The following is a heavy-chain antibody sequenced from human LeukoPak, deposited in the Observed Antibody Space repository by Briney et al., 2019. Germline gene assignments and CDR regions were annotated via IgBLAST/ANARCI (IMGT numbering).Heavy chain of an antibody. D-gene: IGHD3-3*01. CDR1: GFTFSSYS. J-gene: IGHJ6*03. V-gene: IGHV3-48*01. CDR2: ISSSSSTI. CDR3: GRVTNFWMVSSRFYYLDV. Sequence: PGGSLRLSCAASGFTFSSYSMNWVRQAPGKGLEWVSYISSSSSTIYYADSVKGRFTISRDNAKNSLYLQMNSLRAEDTAVYYCGRVTNFWMVSSRFYYLDVWGKGTTVTVSS.